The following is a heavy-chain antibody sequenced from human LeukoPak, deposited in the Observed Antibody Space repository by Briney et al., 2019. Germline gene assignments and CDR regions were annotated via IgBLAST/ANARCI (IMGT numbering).Heavy chain of an antibody. CDR3: ARVATYYYDSSGYSLPYYFDY. Sequence: SETLSLTCTVSGGSISSGGYYWSWIRQPPGKGLEWIGYIYYSGSTYYNPSLKSRVTISVDTSKNQFSLKLSSVTAADTAVYYCARVATYYYDSSGYSLPYYFDYWGQGTLVTVSS. CDR2: IYYSGST. J-gene: IGHJ4*02. CDR1: GGSISSGGYY. D-gene: IGHD3-22*01. V-gene: IGHV4-30-4*01.